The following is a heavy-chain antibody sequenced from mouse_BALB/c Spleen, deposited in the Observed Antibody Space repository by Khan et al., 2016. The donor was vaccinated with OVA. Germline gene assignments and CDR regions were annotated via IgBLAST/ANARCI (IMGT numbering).Heavy chain of an antibody. D-gene: IGHD1-2*01. CDR2: INPGSGDI. CDR3: ARRNYFGYTFAY. CDR1: GYTFTDYY. V-gene: IGHV1-77*01. J-gene: IGHJ3*01. Sequence: QVQLKQSGAELARPGASVKLSCKASGYTFTDYYINWVKQRTGQGLEWIGEINPGSGDIYYHEKFKGKATLTADKSSSTPYMQLISLTSEDSAVYFCARRNYFGYTFAYWGQGTLVTVSA.